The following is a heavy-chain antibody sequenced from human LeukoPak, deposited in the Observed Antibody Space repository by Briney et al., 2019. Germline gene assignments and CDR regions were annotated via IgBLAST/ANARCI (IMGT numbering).Heavy chain of an antibody. Sequence: GGSLRLSCATSGFTFSSYAMSWVRQAPGRGLEGVSGISGSGGITNYADSVKGRFTISRDNSKNTLYLQMNSLRAEDTAVYYCAKRDFYDSSGYAPLFQHWGQGTLVTVSS. V-gene: IGHV3-23*01. CDR3: AKRDFYDSSGYAPLFQH. J-gene: IGHJ1*01. D-gene: IGHD3-22*01. CDR2: ISGSGGIT. CDR1: GFTFSSYA.